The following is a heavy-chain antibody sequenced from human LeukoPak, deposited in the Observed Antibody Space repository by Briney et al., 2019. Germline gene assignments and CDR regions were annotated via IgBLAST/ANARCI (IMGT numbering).Heavy chain of an antibody. CDR3: ARGYSSAWYYFDY. CDR2: ISDDGSNK. V-gene: IGHV3-30*04. Sequence: SGRSLRLSCAASGFTFSSYAMHWVRQAPGKGLEWVAVISDDGSNKYYADSVKGRFTISRDNSKNTLYLQMDSLRAEDTAVYYCARGYSSAWYYFDYWGQGTLVTVSS. D-gene: IGHD6-13*01. J-gene: IGHJ4*02. CDR1: GFTFSSYA.